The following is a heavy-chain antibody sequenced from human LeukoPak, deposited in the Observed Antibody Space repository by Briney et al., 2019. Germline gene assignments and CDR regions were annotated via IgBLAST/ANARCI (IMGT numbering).Heavy chain of an antibody. CDR3: ARGPRRDYGDYFYWFDP. Sequence: SETLSLTCTVSGGSISSGGYYWSWIRQHPGKGLEWIGYIYYSGSTYYNPSLKSRVTISVDTSKNQFSLKLSSVTAADTAVYYCARGPRRDYGDYFYWFDPWGQGTLVTVSS. D-gene: IGHD4-17*01. V-gene: IGHV4-31*03. CDR2: IYYSGST. J-gene: IGHJ5*02. CDR1: GGSISSGGYY.